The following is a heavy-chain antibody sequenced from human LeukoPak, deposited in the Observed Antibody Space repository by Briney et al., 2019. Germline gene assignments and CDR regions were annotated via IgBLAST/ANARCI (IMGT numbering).Heavy chain of an antibody. D-gene: IGHD3-22*01. V-gene: IGHV1-2*02. CDR1: GYSFTGYY. Sequence: ASVKVSCKASGYSFTGYYMHWVRQAPGQGLEWMGWINPNSGGTNYAQKFQGRVTMTRDTSISTAYMELSRLRSDDTAVYYCARDDRGGYLEYYFDYWGQGTLVTVSS. J-gene: IGHJ4*02. CDR2: INPNSGGT. CDR3: ARDDRGGYLEYYFDY.